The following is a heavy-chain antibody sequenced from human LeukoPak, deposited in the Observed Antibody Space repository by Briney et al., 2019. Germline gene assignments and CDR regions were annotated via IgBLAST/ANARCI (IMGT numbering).Heavy chain of an antibody. CDR3: AKAVPRYYYDSSGYYYAY. CDR2: IRGSGGST. V-gene: IGHV3-23*01. D-gene: IGHD3-22*01. Sequence: GGSLRLSCAASGFTFSSYAMSWVRQAPGKGLEWVSAIRGSGGSTYYADSVKGRFTISRDNSKNTLYLQMNSLRAEDTAVYYCAKAVPRYYYDSSGYYYAYWGQGTLVTVSS. J-gene: IGHJ4*02. CDR1: GFTFSSYA.